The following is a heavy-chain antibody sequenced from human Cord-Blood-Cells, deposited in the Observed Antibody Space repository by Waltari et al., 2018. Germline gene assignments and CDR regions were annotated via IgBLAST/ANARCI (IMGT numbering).Heavy chain of an antibody. D-gene: IGHD5-12*01. CDR1: GGSFSGYY. J-gene: IGHJ4*02. Sequence: QVQLQQWGAGLLKPSETLSLTCAVYGGSFSGYYWSWIRQPPGKGLEWIGEINHSGSTNYNPSLKSRVTISVDTSKNQFSLKLSSVTAADTAVYYCARVIYSGYDLRIDYWGQGTLVTVSS. CDR2: INHSGST. V-gene: IGHV4-34*01. CDR3: ARVIYSGYDLRIDY.